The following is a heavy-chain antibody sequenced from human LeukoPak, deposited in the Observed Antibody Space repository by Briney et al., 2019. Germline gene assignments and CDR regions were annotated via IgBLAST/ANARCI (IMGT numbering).Heavy chain of an antibody. Sequence: GGSLRLSCAASGFTFSSYGMHWVRQAPGKGLEWEAFIRYDGSNKYYADSVKGRFTISRDNSKNTLYLQMNSLRAEDTAVYYCAKDRDWFRDVLRYFELDYWGQGTLVTVSS. D-gene: IGHD3-9*01. J-gene: IGHJ4*02. CDR2: IRYDGSNK. V-gene: IGHV3-30*02. CDR3: AKDRDWFRDVLRYFELDY. CDR1: GFTFSSYG.